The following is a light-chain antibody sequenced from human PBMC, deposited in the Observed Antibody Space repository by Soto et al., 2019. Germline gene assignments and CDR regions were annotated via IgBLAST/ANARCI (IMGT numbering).Light chain of an antibody. CDR1: QSVSSSY. Sequence: EIVLTQSPGTLSLSPGERATFSCRASQSVSSSYLAWYQQKPGQAPRLLIYGASSRATGIPDRFSGSGSGTDFTLTISRLEYEDCAVYYCQQYGASPFTFGHGTKVDIK. CDR3: QQYGASPFT. J-gene: IGKJ3*01. CDR2: GAS. V-gene: IGKV3-20*01.